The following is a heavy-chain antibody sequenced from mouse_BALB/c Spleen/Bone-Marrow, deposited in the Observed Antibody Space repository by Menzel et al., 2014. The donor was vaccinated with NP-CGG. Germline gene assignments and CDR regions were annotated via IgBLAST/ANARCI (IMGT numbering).Heavy chain of an antibody. CDR1: GYTFTSYW. CDR2: IAPGSGST. Sequence: DLVKPGASVKLSCKASGYTFTSYWINWIKQRPGQGLEWIGRIAPGSGSTYYNEMLKGKATLTVDTSSSTAYIRLSSLSSEDSAVYFCARFPIYYGNYGAMDYWGQGTSVTVSS. V-gene: IGHV1S41*01. CDR3: ARFPIYYGNYGAMDY. J-gene: IGHJ4*01. D-gene: IGHD2-1*01.